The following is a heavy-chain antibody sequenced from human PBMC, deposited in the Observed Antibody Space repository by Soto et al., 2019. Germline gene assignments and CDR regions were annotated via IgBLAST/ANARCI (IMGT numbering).Heavy chain of an antibody. V-gene: IGHV4-59*08. J-gene: IGHJ5*01. CDR1: GGSFIPHY. D-gene: IGHD2-2*01. CDR2: IYYAGST. CDR3: ARRGKYYQSIDF. Sequence: SETLSLTCTVSGGSFIPHYWSWILQPPGKGLEWVGYIYYAGSTSYNPSLRGRVTISLETSKSQFSLRLSSVTAADTAVYYCARRGKYYQSIDFWGPGNRVTVAS.